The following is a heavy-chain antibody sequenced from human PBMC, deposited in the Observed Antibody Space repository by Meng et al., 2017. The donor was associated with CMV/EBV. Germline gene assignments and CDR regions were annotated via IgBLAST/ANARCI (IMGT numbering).Heavy chain of an antibody. CDR2: MNPNSGNT. CDR1: GYTFTSYY. CDR3: ASNAGGDSSGYYSYYYGMDV. Sequence: ASVKVSCKASGYTFTSYYINWVRQATGQGLEWMGWMNPNSGNTGYAQKFQGRVTITRNTSISTAYMGLSSLRSEDTAVYYCASNAGGDSSGYYSYYYGMDVWGQGTTVTASS. D-gene: IGHD3-22*01. J-gene: IGHJ6*02. V-gene: IGHV1-8*03.